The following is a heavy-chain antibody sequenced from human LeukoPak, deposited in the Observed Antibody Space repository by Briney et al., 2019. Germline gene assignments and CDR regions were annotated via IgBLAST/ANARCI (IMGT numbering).Heavy chain of an antibody. J-gene: IGHJ4*02. Sequence: KSSETLSPTCTVSGGSISSYYWSWIRQPPGKGLEWIGYIYYSGSTNYNPSLKSRVTISVDTSKNQFSLKLSSVTAADTAVYYCARGAPATAMAFDYWGQGTLVTVSS. CDR3: ARGAPATAMAFDY. CDR1: GGSISSYY. D-gene: IGHD5-18*01. V-gene: IGHV4-59*01. CDR2: IYYSGST.